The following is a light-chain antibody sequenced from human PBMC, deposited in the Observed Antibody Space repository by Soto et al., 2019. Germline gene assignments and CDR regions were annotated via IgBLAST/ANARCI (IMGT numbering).Light chain of an antibody. Sequence: EIVMTQSPATLSVSPGERATLSCRASQSASNNVAWYHQKPGQPPRLLIYGVFNRATGLPARCSGSGSGTDFTTTISSLQSEDFGIYYCQQYNYWPPFTFGQGTKLEIK. V-gene: IGKV3-15*01. CDR2: GVF. CDR1: QSASNN. CDR3: QQYNYWPPFT. J-gene: IGKJ2*01.